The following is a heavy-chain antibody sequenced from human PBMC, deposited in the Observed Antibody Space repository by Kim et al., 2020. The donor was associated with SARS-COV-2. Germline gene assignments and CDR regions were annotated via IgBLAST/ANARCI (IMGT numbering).Heavy chain of an antibody. J-gene: IGHJ4*02. CDR2: ISNDGGGT. CDR3: ARAASTVKLDY. V-gene: IGHV3-74*01. D-gene: IGHD4-17*01. CDR1: RFTFSSYW. Sequence: GGSLRLSCSASRFTFSSYWMHWVRQAPGKGLVLVSRISNDGGGTTYADSVKGRFTISRDNAKNTLYLQMNRLRAEDTAVYYCARAASTVKLDYWGQGTLGSVS.